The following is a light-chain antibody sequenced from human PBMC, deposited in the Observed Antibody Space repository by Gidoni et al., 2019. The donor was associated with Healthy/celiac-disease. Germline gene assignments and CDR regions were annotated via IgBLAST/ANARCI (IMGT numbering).Light chain of an antibody. J-gene: IGKJ5*01. CDR1: QSISSY. CDR2: AAA. V-gene: IGKV1-39*01. Sequence: DIQMTQSPSSLSASVGDRVTITCRASQSISSYLNWYQQKPGKAPKLLIYAAASLQSGVPSRFSGSGGGRDDTLIISSRQPEDYATKYCQQSCNTPPITFGQGTRVEIK. CDR3: QQSCNTPPIT.